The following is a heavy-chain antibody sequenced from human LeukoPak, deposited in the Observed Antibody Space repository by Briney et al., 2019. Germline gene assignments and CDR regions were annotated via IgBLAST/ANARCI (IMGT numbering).Heavy chain of an antibody. D-gene: IGHD3-3*01. CDR3: ARGGSDFWSGYYGSVDY. J-gene: IGHJ4*02. V-gene: IGHV4-31*03. CDR2: IYYSGST. CDR1: GGSISSGGYY. Sequence: SVTLSLTCTVSGGSISSGGYYWSWIRQHPGKGLEWIGYIYYSGSTYYNPSLKSRVTISVDTSKNQFSLKLSSVTAADTAVYYCARGGSDFWSGYYGSVDYWGQGTLVTVSS.